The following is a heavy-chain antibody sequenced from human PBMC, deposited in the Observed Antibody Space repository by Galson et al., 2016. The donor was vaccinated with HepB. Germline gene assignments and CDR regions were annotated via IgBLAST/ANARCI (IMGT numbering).Heavy chain of an antibody. Sequence: ETLSLTCTVSGGSVSSGSYYWSWIRQPPGKGLEWIGYIYYSGSTNLNPSLKSRVTISVDTSKNQFSLKVSSVTAADTAVYYCARDSEDNWFDPWGQGTLVTVSS. CDR1: GGSVSSGSYY. CDR2: IYYSGST. CDR3: ARDSEDNWFDP. J-gene: IGHJ5*02. V-gene: IGHV4-61*01.